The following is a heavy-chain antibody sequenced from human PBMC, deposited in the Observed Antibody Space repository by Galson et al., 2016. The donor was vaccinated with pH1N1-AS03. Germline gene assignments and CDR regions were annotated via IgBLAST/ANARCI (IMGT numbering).Heavy chain of an antibody. CDR1: GFSFRDSW. CDR3: AKSDWLDS. Sequence: SLRLSCAASGFSFRDSWMHWVRQAPGKGLVWVSRIESDGSSAFYADTVKGRFTISRDNAKNILYLQMNSLRVEDTAVYYCAKSDWLDSWGQGALATVSS. J-gene: IGHJ5*01. CDR2: IESDGSSA. V-gene: IGHV3-74*01.